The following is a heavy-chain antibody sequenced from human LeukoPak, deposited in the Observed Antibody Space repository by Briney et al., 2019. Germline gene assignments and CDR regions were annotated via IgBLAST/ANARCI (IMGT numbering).Heavy chain of an antibody. D-gene: IGHD3-22*01. CDR3: TRSQASSGFDY. J-gene: IGHJ4*02. CDR2: IRSKANSYAT. CDR1: GFTFSGSA. Sequence: GRSLRLSCAASGFTFSGSAMHWVRQASGKGLEWVGRIRSKANSYATAYAASVKGRFTISRDDSKNTAYLQMNSLKTEDTAVYYCTRSQASSGFDYWGQGTLVTVSS. V-gene: IGHV3-73*01.